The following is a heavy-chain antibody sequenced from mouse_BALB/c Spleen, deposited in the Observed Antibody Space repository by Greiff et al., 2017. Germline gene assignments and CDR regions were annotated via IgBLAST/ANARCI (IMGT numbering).Heavy chain of an antibody. J-gene: IGHJ1*01. D-gene: IGHD3-1*01. V-gene: IGHV5-4*02. CDR2: ISDGGSYT. Sequence: EVKLVESGGGLVKPGGSLKLSCAASGFTFSDYYMYWVRQTPEKRLEWVATISDGGSYTYYPDSVKGRFTISRDNAKNNLYLQMSSLKSEDTAMYYCARDREDWYFDVWGAGTTVTVSS. CDR1: GFTFSDYY. CDR3: ARDREDWYFDV.